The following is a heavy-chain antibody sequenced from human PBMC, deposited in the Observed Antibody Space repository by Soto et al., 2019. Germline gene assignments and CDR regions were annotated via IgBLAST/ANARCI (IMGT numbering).Heavy chain of an antibody. Sequence: SETLSLTCAVYGGSFSGYYWSWIRQPPGKGLEWIGEINHSGSTNYNPSLKSRVTISVDTSKNQFSLKLSSVTAADTAVYYCARAHNQRYCSGGSGSIDYWGQGTLVTVSS. CDR2: INHSGST. CDR1: GGSFSGYY. J-gene: IGHJ4*02. D-gene: IGHD2-15*01. V-gene: IGHV4-34*01. CDR3: ARAHNQRYCSGGSGSIDY.